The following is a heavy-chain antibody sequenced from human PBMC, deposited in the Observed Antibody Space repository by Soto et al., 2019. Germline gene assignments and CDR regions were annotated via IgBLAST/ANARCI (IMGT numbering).Heavy chain of an antibody. CDR3: ATQESDWNDHFDY. CDR1: GFSFSSYG. V-gene: IGHV3-30*03. Sequence: QVQLVESGGGVVQPGRSLRLSCAASGFSFSSYGMHWVRQAPGKGLEWVAMISYDGTDEYYADSVKGRFTISRDNSKNAVYLQMNSLRAEDTAVYYCATQESDWNDHFDYWGQVTLVTVSS. CDR2: ISYDGTDE. J-gene: IGHJ4*02. D-gene: IGHD1-1*01.